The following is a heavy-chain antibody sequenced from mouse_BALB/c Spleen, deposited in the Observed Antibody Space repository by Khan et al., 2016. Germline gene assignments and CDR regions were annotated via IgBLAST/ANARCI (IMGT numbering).Heavy chain of an antibody. J-gene: IGHJ4*01. Sequence: QVQLQQSGAELVRPGTSVKVSCKASGYAFTNYLIEWVKQRPGQGLEWIGVINPGSGGTNYNEKFKGKATLTAEKSSSTAYMQLSSLTSDDSAVYFCARYDGNYYAMDYWGQGTSVTVSS. D-gene: IGHD2-3*01. CDR3: ARYDGNYYAMDY. CDR1: GYAFTNYL. CDR2: INPGSGGT. V-gene: IGHV1-54*01.